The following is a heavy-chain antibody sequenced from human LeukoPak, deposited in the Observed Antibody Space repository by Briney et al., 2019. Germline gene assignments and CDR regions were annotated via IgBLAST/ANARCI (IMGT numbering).Heavy chain of an antibody. CDR2: MTGGGDDT. Sequence: GSLRLSCAATGFTFSSYVMAWVRQAPGKGLEWVPAMTGGGDDTYYGDSVKGRFTISRDNSKNTLYLQMNSLRAEDTAVYYCAKASFSSWPYYFDYWGQGTLVTVSS. J-gene: IGHJ4*02. CDR1: GFTFSSYV. D-gene: IGHD6-6*01. CDR3: AKASFSSWPYYFDY. V-gene: IGHV3-23*01.